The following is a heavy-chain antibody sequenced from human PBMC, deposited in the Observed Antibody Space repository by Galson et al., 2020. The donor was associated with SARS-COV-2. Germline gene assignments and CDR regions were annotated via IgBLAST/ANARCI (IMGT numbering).Heavy chain of an antibody. J-gene: IGHJ3*02. CDR1: PHSIRGNYY. V-gene: IGHV4-38-2*02. CDR2: IYQSGST. CDR3: ALRSGTYYTDAFDI. D-gene: IGHD1-26*01. Sequence: TLSLTCTVSPHSIRGNYYWGWVRQPPGRGLEWIGRIYQSGSTYYNPSLKSRVTIFKDTSKKQFSLKLTSVTAADTAVYYCALRSGTYYTDAFDIWGQGTMVTVSS.